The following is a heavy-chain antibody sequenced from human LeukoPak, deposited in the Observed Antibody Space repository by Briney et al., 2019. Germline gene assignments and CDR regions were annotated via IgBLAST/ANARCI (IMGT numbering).Heavy chain of an antibody. CDR2: INSNGSST. CDR3: VKETFTVTSPFDS. V-gene: IGHV3-64D*09. CDR1: GFTFSAYA. J-gene: IGHJ4*02. Sequence: PGGSLRLSCSASGFTFSAYAMHWVRQAPGKGLEYVSAINSNGSSTYYADSVKGRFTISRDNSKNTVFLQMSSLRVEDTAVYYCVKETFTVTSPFDSWGQGTQVTASS. D-gene: IGHD3-16*01.